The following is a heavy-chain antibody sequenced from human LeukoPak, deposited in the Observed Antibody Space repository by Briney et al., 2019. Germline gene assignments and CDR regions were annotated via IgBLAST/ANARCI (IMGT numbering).Heavy chain of an antibody. CDR3: ARETDYVWGSYRYPDY. D-gene: IGHD3-16*02. J-gene: IGHJ4*02. CDR1: GFTFSSYS. V-gene: IGHV3-48*01. Sequence: PGESLRLSCAASGFTFSSYSMNWVRQAPGKGLEWVSYISSSSSTIYYADSVKGRFTISRDNAKNSLYLQMNSLRAEDTAVYYCARETDYVWGSYRYPDYWGQGTLVTVSS. CDR2: ISSSSSTI.